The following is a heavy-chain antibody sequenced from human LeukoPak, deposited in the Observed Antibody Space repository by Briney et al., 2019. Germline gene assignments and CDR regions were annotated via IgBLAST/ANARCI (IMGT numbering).Heavy chain of an antibody. CDR3: ARGRTTTDH. J-gene: IGHJ4*02. D-gene: IGHD1-1*01. CDR2: INPKSGGT. CDR1: GYTFSEFF. Sequence: ASVKVSCKTSGYTFSEFFMHWVRQAPGQGLEWMGRINPKSGGTNFAQKFQGRVTVTRDTTNSVVYMELTSLISDDTAVYSCARGRTTTDHWGQGTLVTVSS. V-gene: IGHV1-2*06.